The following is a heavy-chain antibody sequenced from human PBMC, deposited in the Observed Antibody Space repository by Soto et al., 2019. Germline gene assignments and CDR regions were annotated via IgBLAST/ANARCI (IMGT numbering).Heavy chain of an antibody. CDR1: GYTFTSYG. Sequence: ASVKVSCKASGYTFTSYGIHWVRQAPGQGLEWMGIINPSGGSTSYAQKFQGRVTMTRDTSTSTVYMELSSLRSEDTAVYYCARAAFVMSSSGWYGNWFDPWGQGTLVTVSS. CDR3: ARAAFVMSSSGWYGNWFDP. J-gene: IGHJ5*02. CDR2: INPSGGST. V-gene: IGHV1-46*01. D-gene: IGHD6-19*01.